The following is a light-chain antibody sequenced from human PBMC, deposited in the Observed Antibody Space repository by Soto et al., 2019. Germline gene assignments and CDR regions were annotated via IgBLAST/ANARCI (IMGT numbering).Light chain of an antibody. Sequence: EIGFAQSPGTPSLSSRGKSNPSFRGSQIVRSSYLAWYQQKPGQAPRLLIYHTSSRATGIPDRFSGSGSGTDFTLTISRLEPEDFAVYYCQQYNDSPALTFGGGTKVYIK. CDR3: QQYNDSPALT. J-gene: IGKJ4*01. CDR1: QIVRSSY. CDR2: HTS. V-gene: IGKV3-20*01.